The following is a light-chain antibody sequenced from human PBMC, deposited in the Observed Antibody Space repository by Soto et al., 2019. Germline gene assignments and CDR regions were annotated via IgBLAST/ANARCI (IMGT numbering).Light chain of an antibody. CDR1: QNINTN. CDR2: HTS. CDR3: QQYTVWPFT. J-gene: IGKJ4*01. Sequence: EIGLTQSPGTLSLSPGERATLSCRASQNINTNLAWYQQSPGRAPRLFIYHTSTRATGIPDRFSGSGSGTEFTLTISSLQSEDFALYYCQQYTVWPFTFGGGTKV. V-gene: IGKV3-15*01.